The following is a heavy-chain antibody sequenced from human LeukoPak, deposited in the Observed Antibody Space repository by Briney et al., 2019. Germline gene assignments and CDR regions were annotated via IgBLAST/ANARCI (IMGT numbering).Heavy chain of an antibody. CDR3: ARTQTPGVGANDAFDI. Sequence: GGSLRLSXAASGFTFDDYGMSWVRQAPGKGLEWVSGINWNGGSTGYADSAKGRFTISRDNAKNFLYPQMNSLRAEDTALYYCARTQTPGVGANDAFDIWGQGTMVTVSS. CDR1: GFTFDDYG. D-gene: IGHD1-26*01. V-gene: IGHV3-20*04. CDR2: INWNGGST. J-gene: IGHJ3*02.